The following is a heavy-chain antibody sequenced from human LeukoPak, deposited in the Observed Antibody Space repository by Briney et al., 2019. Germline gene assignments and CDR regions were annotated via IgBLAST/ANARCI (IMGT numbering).Heavy chain of an antibody. V-gene: IGHV3-21*01. CDR2: ISSSSSYI. CDR1: GFTFSSYS. J-gene: IGHJ4*02. CDR3: ARDSSAYYYDSSGSDFDY. Sequence: PGGSLRLSCAASGFTFSSYSMNWVRQAPGKGLEWVSSISSSSSYIYYADSVKGRFTIPRDNAKNSLYLQMNSLRAEDTAVYYCARDSSAYYYDSSGSDFDYWGQGTLVTVSS. D-gene: IGHD3-22*01.